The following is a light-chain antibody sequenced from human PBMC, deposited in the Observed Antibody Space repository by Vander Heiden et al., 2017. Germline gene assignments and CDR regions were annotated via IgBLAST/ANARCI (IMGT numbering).Light chain of an antibody. Sequence: SYELTQPLSVSVALGQTDRINCGGNNMGRKNVHWYQQKPGQAPVLFIYRDSNRPSGIPERFSGSNSGNKATLTISRAQAGDESDDYCQVWDSSTAVFGGGTKLTVL. J-gene: IGLJ3*02. CDR3: QVWDSSTAV. CDR1: NMGRKN. CDR2: RDS. V-gene: IGLV3-9*01.